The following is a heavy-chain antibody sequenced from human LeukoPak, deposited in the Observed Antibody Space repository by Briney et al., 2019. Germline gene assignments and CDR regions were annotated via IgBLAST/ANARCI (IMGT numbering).Heavy chain of an antibody. V-gene: IGHV3-21*01. Sequence: PGGSLRLSCAASGFSFNTYSMNWIRQTPGKGLEWVSFISHSSTYIFYSDSIKGRFTVSRDNAKRSLFLHMSSLRVEDTGVYYCARDNRGFRSSDWFYEGIDSWGPGTLVVVSS. J-gene: IGHJ4*02. D-gene: IGHD3/OR15-3a*01. CDR1: GFSFNTYS. CDR3: ARDNRGFRSSDWFYEGIDS. CDR2: ISHSSTYI.